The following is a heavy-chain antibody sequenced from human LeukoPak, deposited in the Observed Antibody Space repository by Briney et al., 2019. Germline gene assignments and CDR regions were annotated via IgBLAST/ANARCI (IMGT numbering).Heavy chain of an antibody. J-gene: IGHJ6*03. D-gene: IGHD1-14*01. CDR2: ISGSGGST. CDR1: GFTFSSYA. V-gene: IGHV3-23*01. Sequence: GGSLRLSCAASGFTFSSYAMSWVRQAPAKGLEWVSAISGSGGSTYYADSVKGRFTISRDNSKNTLYLQMNSLRAEDTAVYYCAKSGRGGTHPYYYYYMDAWSKGTTVTVSS. CDR3: AKSGRGGTHPYYYYYMDA.